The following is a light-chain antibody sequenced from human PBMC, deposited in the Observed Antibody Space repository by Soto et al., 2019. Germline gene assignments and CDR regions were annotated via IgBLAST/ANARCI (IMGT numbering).Light chain of an antibody. Sequence: QSVLTQPPSASGTPGQRVTISCSGSSSNTGSNTVSWYQQLPGAAPKLLIYSDNQRPSGVPDRISGSKSGTSASLAISGLQSEDEAEFYCAAWDDNLNGVVFGVGTKLTVL. J-gene: IGLJ2*01. CDR2: SDN. V-gene: IGLV1-44*01. CDR3: AAWDDNLNGVV. CDR1: SSNTGSNT.